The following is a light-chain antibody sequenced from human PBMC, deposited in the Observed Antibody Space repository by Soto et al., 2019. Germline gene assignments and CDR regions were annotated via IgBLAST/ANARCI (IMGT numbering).Light chain of an antibody. CDR1: QSISSW. Sequence: DIQMTQSPSTLSASVGDRVTITCRASQSISSWLAWYQQKPRKAPKLLIYQASSLESGVPSSFSGSGSGTEFTLTSSSLQPDDFATYYRQQYNSYPWTFGQGTKVEIK. CDR2: QAS. CDR3: QQYNSYPWT. V-gene: IGKV1-5*03. J-gene: IGKJ1*01.